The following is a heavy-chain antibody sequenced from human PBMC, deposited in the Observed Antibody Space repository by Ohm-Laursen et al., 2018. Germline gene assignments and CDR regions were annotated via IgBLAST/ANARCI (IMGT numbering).Heavy chain of an antibody. CDR3: ARTIWSGYPDAFDI. D-gene: IGHD3-3*01. J-gene: IGHJ3*02. CDR1: VFSLSNARMG. V-gene: IGHV2-26*01. CDR2: IFSNDEK. Sequence: PTQTLTLTYTVSVFSLSNARMGVSWIPQPPGKALEWLAHIFSNDEKSYSTSLKSRLTISKDTSKSQVVLTMTNMDPVDTPTYYCARTIWSGYPDAFDIWGQGTMVTVSS.